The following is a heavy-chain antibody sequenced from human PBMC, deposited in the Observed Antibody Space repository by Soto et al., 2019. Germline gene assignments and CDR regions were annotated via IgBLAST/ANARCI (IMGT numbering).Heavy chain of an antibody. Sequence: SVKVSCKASGCTFSSYAISWVRQAPGQGLEWMGGIIPIFGKANYAQKFQGRVTITADEYTSTAYTELSSMRSEDTAVYYCARTLTVTTNYYYGMDVWGQGTTVTVSS. CDR1: GCTFSSYA. CDR2: IIPIFGKA. CDR3: ARTLTVTTNYYYGMDV. V-gene: IGHV1-69*13. D-gene: IGHD4-17*01. J-gene: IGHJ6*02.